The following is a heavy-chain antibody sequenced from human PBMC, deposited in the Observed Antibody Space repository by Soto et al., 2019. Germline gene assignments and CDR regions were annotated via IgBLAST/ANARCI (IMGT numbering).Heavy chain of an antibody. CDR1: GGSISSSSYY. CDR2: IYYSGST. J-gene: IGHJ4*02. Sequence: SETLSLTCTVSGGSISSSSYYWGWIRQPPGKGLEWIGSIYYSGSTYYNPSLKSRVTISVDTSKNQFSLKLSSVTAADTAVYYCARHQSYYGSVFFDYWGQGTLVTVSS. D-gene: IGHD3-10*01. CDR3: ARHQSYYGSVFFDY. V-gene: IGHV4-39*01.